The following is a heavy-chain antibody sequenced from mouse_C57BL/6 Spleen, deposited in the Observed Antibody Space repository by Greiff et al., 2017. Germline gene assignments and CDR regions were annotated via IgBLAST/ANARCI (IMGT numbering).Heavy chain of an antibody. CDR1: GYTFTSYW. J-gene: IGHJ4*01. D-gene: IGHD3-2*02. CDR3: ARIQLRLPYAMDY. V-gene: IGHV1-55*01. CDR2: IYPGSGST. Sequence: QVQLQQPGAELVKPGASVKMSCKASGYTFTSYWITWVKQRPGQGLEWIGDIYPGSGSTNYNEKFKSKATLTVDTSSSTAYMQLSSLTSEDSAVYYCARIQLRLPYAMDYWGQGTSVTVSS.